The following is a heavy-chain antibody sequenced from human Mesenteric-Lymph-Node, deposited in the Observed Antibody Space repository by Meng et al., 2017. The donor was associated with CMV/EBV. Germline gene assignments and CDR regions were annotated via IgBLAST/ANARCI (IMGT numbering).Heavy chain of an antibody. CDR2: INSDGNST. CDR1: GFTFSTYW. V-gene: IGHV3-74*01. Sequence: GESLKISCAASGFTFSTYWMHWVRQAPGKGLVWVSRINSDGNSTRYADSVKGRFTISRDNAKNTLYLQMNSLRAEDTAVYYCARGLGDYWGQGTLVTVSS. CDR3: ARGLGDY. J-gene: IGHJ4*02.